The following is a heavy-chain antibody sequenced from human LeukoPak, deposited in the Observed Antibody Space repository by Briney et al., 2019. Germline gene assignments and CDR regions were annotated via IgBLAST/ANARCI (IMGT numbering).Heavy chain of an antibody. CDR1: GFTFSSYA. CDR2: ISGSGGST. CDR3: AKGYCSGGSCYLNPFDY. Sequence: GGSLRLSCAASGFTFSSYAMSWVRQAPGKELEWVSAISGSGGSTYYADSVKSRFTISRDNSKNTLYLQMNSLRAEDTAVYYCAKGYCSGGSCYLNPFDYWGQGTLVTVSS. V-gene: IGHV3-23*01. D-gene: IGHD2-15*01. J-gene: IGHJ4*02.